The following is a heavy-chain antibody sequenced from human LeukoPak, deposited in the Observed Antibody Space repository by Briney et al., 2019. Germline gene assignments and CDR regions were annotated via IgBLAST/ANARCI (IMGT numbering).Heavy chain of an antibody. CDR2: INQDGSEK. CDR3: ARGFYQLGYFDY. D-gene: IGHD2-2*01. CDR1: GFSFRSHW. Sequence: PGGSLRLSCAASGFSFRSHWMSWVRQAPGKGLEWVANINQDGSEKYYMDSVKGRFTISRDNAKNSLYLQMNSLRAEDTAVYYCARGFYQLGYFDYWGQGTLVTVSS. J-gene: IGHJ4*02. V-gene: IGHV3-7*01.